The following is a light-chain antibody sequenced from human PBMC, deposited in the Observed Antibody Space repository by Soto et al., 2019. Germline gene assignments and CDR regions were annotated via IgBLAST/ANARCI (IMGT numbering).Light chain of an antibody. CDR3: XQSYSTPRT. CDR2: AAS. CDR1: QSISSY. J-gene: IGKJ4*01. V-gene: IGKV1-39*01. Sequence: DIQMTQSPSSLSASVGDRVTITCRASQSISSYLNWYQQKPGKAPKLLIYAASSLQSGVPSRFSGSGSGTXXXXXXXXXXPXDFATXXXXQSYSTPRTFGGATKVEIK.